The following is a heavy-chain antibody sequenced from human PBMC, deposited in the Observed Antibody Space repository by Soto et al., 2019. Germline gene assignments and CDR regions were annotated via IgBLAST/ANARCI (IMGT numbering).Heavy chain of an antibody. CDR1: GGSISSGVYY. Sequence: QVHLQESGPGLLKPSQTLSLTCTVSGGSISSGVYYWSWIRQHPGKGLEWIGYIYYSGSTYYNPSLKGRVTISVDTSKNQFSLKLSSVTAADTAVYYCARDPSGYSGYDSGEFDYWGQGTLVTVSS. CDR2: IYYSGST. J-gene: IGHJ4*02. CDR3: ARDPSGYSGYDSGEFDY. D-gene: IGHD5-12*01. V-gene: IGHV4-31*03.